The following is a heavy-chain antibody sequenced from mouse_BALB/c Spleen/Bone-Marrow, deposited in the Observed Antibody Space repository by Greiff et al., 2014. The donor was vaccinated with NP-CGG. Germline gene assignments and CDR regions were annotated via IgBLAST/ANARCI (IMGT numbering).Heavy chain of an antibody. D-gene: IGHD2-3*01. CDR3: TRTYECFDY. J-gene: IGHJ2*01. Sequence: QVQLQQPGAELVRPGASVKLSCKTSGYTFTSYWINWVKQRPGQGLEWIGNIYPSDNYTNYNQKFKDKATLTVDISSTTAYMQLSSPTSEDSAVYYCTRTYECFDYWGQGTTLTVSS. V-gene: IGHV1-69*02. CDR2: IYPSDNYT. CDR1: GYTFTSYW.